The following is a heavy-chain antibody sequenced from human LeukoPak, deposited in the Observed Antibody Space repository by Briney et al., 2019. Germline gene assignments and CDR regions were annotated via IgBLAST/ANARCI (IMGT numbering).Heavy chain of an antibody. D-gene: IGHD1-26*01. CDR1: GFTFSFYW. CDR3: ARDRLSGAKKTYYFDY. J-gene: IGHJ4*02. CDR2: IKEDGSEK. V-gene: IGHV3-7*01. Sequence: GGSLRLSCEASGFTFSFYWMSWVRQAPGKGLEWVANIKEDGSEKYYVDSVKGRFAISRDNAKNSLYLQMNSLRAEDTAVYYCARDRLSGAKKTYYFDYWGQGTLVTVSS.